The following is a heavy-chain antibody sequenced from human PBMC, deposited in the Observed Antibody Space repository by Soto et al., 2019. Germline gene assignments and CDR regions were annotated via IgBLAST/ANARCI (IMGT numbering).Heavy chain of an antibody. CDR2: ISGSGAYT. CDR1: GFTFSSYA. CDR3: AKLPGFSYNYSPNFEY. V-gene: IGHV3-23*01. Sequence: TRGSLRLSCVGSGFTFSSYAMSWVRPARGKGLEWVSTISGSGAYTKYEDSAKGRFTISRDNSKNTLFLQMDSLRGDDSAVYFCAKLPGFSYNYSPNFEYWGQGSSVTVSS. J-gene: IGHJ4*02. D-gene: IGHD1-20*01.